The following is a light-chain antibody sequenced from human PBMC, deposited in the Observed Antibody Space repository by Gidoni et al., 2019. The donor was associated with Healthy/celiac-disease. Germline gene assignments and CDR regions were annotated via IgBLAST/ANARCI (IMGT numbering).Light chain of an antibody. CDR3: QSADSSGTPV. Sequence: SYELKQPPSVSVSPGQTARITCSGDALPKQYAYWYQQKPGQAPVLVIYKDSERPSGIPERFSGSSSGTTVTLTISGVQAEDEADYYCQSADSSGTPVFGGGTKLTVL. V-gene: IGLV3-25*03. J-gene: IGLJ3*02. CDR2: KDS. CDR1: ALPKQY.